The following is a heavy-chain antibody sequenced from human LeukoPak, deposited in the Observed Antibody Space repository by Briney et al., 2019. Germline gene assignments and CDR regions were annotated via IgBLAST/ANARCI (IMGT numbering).Heavy chain of an antibody. CDR1: GGSINSDDYY. D-gene: IGHD3-16*01. CDR3: AREGLTVLFGGATNYYGMDV. J-gene: IGHJ6*02. Sequence: SETLSLTCTVSGGSINSDDYYWSWIRQHPVKGLEWIGYINYGGSVYYNPSLKSRVTISIDTSKNQFSLDLSPVTAADTAVYYCAREGLTVLFGGATNYYGMDVWGQGTSVTVSS. CDR2: INYGGSV. V-gene: IGHV4-31*03.